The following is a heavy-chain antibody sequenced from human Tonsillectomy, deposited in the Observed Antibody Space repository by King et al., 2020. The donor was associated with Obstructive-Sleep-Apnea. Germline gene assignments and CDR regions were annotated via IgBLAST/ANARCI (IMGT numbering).Heavy chain of an antibody. D-gene: IGHD3-10*01. CDR1: GFTFSHYW. CDR3: VRDGFGEPYDC. J-gene: IGHJ4*02. Sequence: VQLVESGGGLVQPGGSLRLSCAASGFTFSHYWMHWVRQAPGKGLVWVSHINSDGTTTSYADSVKGRFTISRDNAKNTVYLQMNSLRAEDTAVYYCVRDGFGEPYDCWGQGTLVTVSS. CDR2: INSDGTTT. V-gene: IGHV3-74*01.